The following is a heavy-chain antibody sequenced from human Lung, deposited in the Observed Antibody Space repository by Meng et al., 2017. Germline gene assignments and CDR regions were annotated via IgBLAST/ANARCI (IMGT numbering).Heavy chain of an antibody. CDR2: INHSGST. CDR1: GGSFSDYY. CDR3: ARGPTTMAHDFDY. D-gene: IGHD4-11*01. Sequence: QVCLHQGGAGLLKPSATLSLPCVVSGGSFSDYYWSLIRQPPGKGLEWIGEINHSGSTNYNPSLESRATISVDTSQNNLSLKLSSVTAADSAVYYCARGPTTMAHDFDYWGQGTLVTVSS. J-gene: IGHJ4*02. V-gene: IGHV4-34*01.